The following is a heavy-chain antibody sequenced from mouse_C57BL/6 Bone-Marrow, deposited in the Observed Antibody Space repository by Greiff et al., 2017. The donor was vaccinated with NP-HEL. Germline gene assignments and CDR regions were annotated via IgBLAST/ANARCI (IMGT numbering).Heavy chain of an antibody. V-gene: IGHV5-9-1*02. CDR3: TRGFITTFYFDY. Sequence: EVQLVESGEGLVKPGGSLKLSCAASGFTFSSYAMSWVRQTPEQRLEWVAYISSGGDYIYYADTVKGRFTISRDNARNTLYLQMSSLKSEDTAMYYCTRGFITTFYFDYWGQGTTLTVSS. CDR1: GFTFSSYA. D-gene: IGHD1-1*01. J-gene: IGHJ2*01. CDR2: ISSGGDYI.